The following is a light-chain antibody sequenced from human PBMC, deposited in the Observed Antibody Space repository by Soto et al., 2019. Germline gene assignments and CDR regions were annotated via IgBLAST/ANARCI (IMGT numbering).Light chain of an antibody. CDR2: DVN. Sequence: QSALTQPASVSGSPGQSITISCTGTSSDVGSYNLVSWYQQHPGKAPKLMIYDVNKRPSGVSNRFSGSKSGNTASLTISGLQAEDEGDYYCCSYARGSTLVFGGGTKVTVL. CDR1: SSDVGSYNL. CDR3: CSYARGSTLV. J-gene: IGLJ2*01. V-gene: IGLV2-23*02.